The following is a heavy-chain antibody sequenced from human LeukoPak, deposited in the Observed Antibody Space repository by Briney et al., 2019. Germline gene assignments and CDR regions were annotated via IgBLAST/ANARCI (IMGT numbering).Heavy chain of an antibody. Sequence: ASVKVSCKASGYTYTGYYMHWVRQAPGQGLEWVGWINPNSGGTNYAQKFQGRVTMTRDTSISTAYMELSRLRSDDTAVYYCARVALGYCSSTSCYAFDYWGQGTLVTVSS. J-gene: IGHJ4*02. V-gene: IGHV1-2*02. D-gene: IGHD2-2*01. CDR2: INPNSGGT. CDR1: GYTYTGYY. CDR3: ARVALGYCSSTSCYAFDY.